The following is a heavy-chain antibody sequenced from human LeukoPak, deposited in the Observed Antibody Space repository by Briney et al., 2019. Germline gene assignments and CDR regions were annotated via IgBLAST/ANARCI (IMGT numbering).Heavy chain of an antibody. CDR1: GFTFSGFA. D-gene: IGHD3-10*01. Sequence: GGSLRLSCAASGFTFSGFAMTWVRQAPGKGLEWVSSIGSDYKTHYSESVKGRFTISRDNSKNTLYLQMNSLRAEDTAVYYCAKDQPYYYGSGSYYDAFDIWGQGTMVTVSS. J-gene: IGHJ3*02. CDR3: AKDQPYYYGSGSYYDAFDI. V-gene: IGHV3-23*01. CDR2: IGSDYKT.